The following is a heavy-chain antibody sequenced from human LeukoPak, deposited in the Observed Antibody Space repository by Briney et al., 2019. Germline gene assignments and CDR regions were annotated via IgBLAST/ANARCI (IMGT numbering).Heavy chain of an antibody. CDR3: AKEADDWYPRPFDY. Sequence: GGSLRLSCAASGFTFSSYAMTWVRQAPGKGLEWGSAIGGSGDSTYYADSVKGRFTISRDNSKNTLYLQMNSLTAEDTAVYYCAKEADDWYPRPFDYWGQGTLVTVSS. J-gene: IGHJ4*02. V-gene: IGHV3-23*01. CDR2: IGGSGDST. CDR1: GFTFSSYA. D-gene: IGHD3-9*01.